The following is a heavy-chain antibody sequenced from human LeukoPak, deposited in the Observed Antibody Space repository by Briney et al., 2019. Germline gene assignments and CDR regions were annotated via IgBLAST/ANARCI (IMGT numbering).Heavy chain of an antibody. Sequence: PGGSLRLSCAASGFTFSDYYMSWIRQAPGKGLEWVSYISSSGGPIYYADSVKGRFTISRDNAKKSLYLEMNSLRAEDTALYYCARGRSGSGSYPDYWGQGTLVAVSS. V-gene: IGHV3-11*01. CDR1: GFTFSDYY. D-gene: IGHD3-10*01. CDR2: ISSSGGPI. J-gene: IGHJ4*02. CDR3: ARGRSGSGSYPDY.